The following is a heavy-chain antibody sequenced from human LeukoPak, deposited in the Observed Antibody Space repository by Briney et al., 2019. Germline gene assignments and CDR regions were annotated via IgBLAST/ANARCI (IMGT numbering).Heavy chain of an antibody. CDR1: GGSISSYY. CDR2: IYTSGST. D-gene: IGHD2-15*01. CDR3: ARVGGGGYCSGGSCYAGLYNWFDP. J-gene: IGHJ5*02. V-gene: IGHV4-4*07. Sequence: PSETLSLTCTVSGGSISSYYWSWIRQPAGKGLEWIGRIYTSGSTNYNPSLKSRVTMSVDTSKNQFSLKLSSVTAADTAVYYCARVGGGGYCSGGSCYAGLYNWFDPWGQGTLVTVSS.